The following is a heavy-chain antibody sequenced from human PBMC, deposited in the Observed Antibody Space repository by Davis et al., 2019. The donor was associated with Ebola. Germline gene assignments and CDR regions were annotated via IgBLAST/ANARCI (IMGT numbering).Heavy chain of an antibody. CDR3: AREIFRGPFDY. Sequence: ESLKISCAASGFTFTGFWMSWVRQPPGKGLEWIGEINHSGSTNYNPSLKSRVTISVDTSKNQFSLKLSSVTAADTAVYYCAREIFRGPFDYWGQGTLVTVSS. J-gene: IGHJ4*02. V-gene: IGHV4-34*01. CDR1: GFTFTGFW. D-gene: IGHD1-26*01. CDR2: INHSGST.